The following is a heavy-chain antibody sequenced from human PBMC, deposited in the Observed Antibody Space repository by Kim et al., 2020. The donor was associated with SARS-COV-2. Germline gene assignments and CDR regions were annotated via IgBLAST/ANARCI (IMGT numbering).Heavy chain of an antibody. CDR1: GGSFSGYY. CDR2: INHSGST. D-gene: IGHD2-21*01. Sequence: SETLSLTCAVYGGSFSGYYWSWIRQPPGKGLEWIGEINHSGSTNYNPSLKSRVTISVDTSKNQFSLKLSSVTTADTAVYYCARGVFVVVETSFDYWGQGTLVTVSS. J-gene: IGHJ4*02. V-gene: IGHV4-34*01. CDR3: ARGVFVVVETSFDY.